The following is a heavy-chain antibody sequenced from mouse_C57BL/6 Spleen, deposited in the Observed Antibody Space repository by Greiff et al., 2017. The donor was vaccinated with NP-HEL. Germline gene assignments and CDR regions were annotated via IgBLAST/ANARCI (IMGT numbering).Heavy chain of an antibody. CDR3: ARSHYYSNSYFDY. D-gene: IGHD2-5*01. J-gene: IGHJ2*01. CDR2: ISSGSSTI. CDR1: GFTFSDYG. V-gene: IGHV5-17*01. Sequence: EVKVVESGGGLVKPGGSLKLSCAASGFTFSDYGMHWVRQAPEKGLEWVAYISSGSSTIYYADTVKGRFTISRDNAKNTLFLQMTSLRSEDTAMYYCARSHYYSNSYFDYWGQGTTLTVSS.